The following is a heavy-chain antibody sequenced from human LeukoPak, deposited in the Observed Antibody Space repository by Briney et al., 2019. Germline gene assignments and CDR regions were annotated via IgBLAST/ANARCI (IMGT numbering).Heavy chain of an antibody. D-gene: IGHD6-19*01. V-gene: IGHV1-18*01. Sequence: ASVKVSCKASGYTFTSYGISWVRQAPGQGLEWMGWISAYNGNTNYAQKLQGRVTMTTDTSTSTAYMELRSLRSDDTAVYYCARGHSSGWYDASFDYWGQGTLVTVSS. CDR3: ARGHSSGWYDASFDY. CDR1: GYTFTSYG. CDR2: ISAYNGNT. J-gene: IGHJ4*02.